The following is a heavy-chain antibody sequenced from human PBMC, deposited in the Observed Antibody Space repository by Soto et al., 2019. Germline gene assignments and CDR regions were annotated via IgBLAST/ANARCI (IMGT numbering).Heavy chain of an antibody. CDR3: ARHPSDFWFDP. CDR2: IYYSGST. CDR1: GGSISSSSYF. V-gene: IGHV4-39*01. J-gene: IGHJ5*02. D-gene: IGHD2-21*02. Sequence: QLQLQESGPGLVKPSETLSLTCSVSGGSISSSSYFWGWIRQPPGKGLEWIGRIYYSGSTYYNPSLKXRITXSXHTSKNQFSLKLSSVTAADTAVYYCARHPSDFWFDPWGQGTLVTVSS.